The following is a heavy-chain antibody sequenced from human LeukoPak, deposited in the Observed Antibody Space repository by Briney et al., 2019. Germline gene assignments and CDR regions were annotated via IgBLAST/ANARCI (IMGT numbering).Heavy chain of an antibody. J-gene: IGHJ5*01. Sequence: SETLSLTCTVSGGSISSYYWSWIRQPPGKGLEWIGYIYYSGSTNYNPSLKSRVTISVDTSKNQFSLKLSSVTAADTAVYYCAKPDCTSSSCYTIDSWGQGPRVTVS. V-gene: IGHV4-59*01. CDR1: GGSISSYY. CDR2: IYYSGST. CDR3: AKPDCTSSSCYTIDS. D-gene: IGHD2-2*02.